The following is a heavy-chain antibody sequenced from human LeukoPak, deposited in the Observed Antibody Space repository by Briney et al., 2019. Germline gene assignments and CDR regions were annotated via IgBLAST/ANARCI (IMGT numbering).Heavy chain of an antibody. D-gene: IGHD5-18*01. J-gene: IGHJ4*02. CDR3: ARVSGEGYSYGYFDY. V-gene: IGHV1-58*01. CDR1: GFTFTSSA. Sequence: GASVKVSCKASGFTFTSSAVQWVRQARGQRLEWIGWIVVGSGNTNYAQKFQERVTITRDMSTSTAYMELSSLRSEDTAVYYCARVSGEGYSYGYFDYWGQGTLVTVSS. CDR2: IVVGSGNT.